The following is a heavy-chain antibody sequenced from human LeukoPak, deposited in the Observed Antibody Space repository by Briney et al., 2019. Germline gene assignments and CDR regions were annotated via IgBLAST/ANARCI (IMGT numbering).Heavy chain of an antibody. V-gene: IGHV3-30*18. CDR2: ISYDGSNK. D-gene: IGHD1-7*01. Sequence: GGSLRLSCAASGITFNSYSMHWVRQAPGKGLEWVAVISYDGSNKYYADSVKGRFTISRDNSKNTLSLQMDSLRTEDTALYYCAKGLNWNYLGAFDIWGQGTIVTVSS. CDR3: AKGLNWNYLGAFDI. CDR1: GITFNSYS. J-gene: IGHJ3*02.